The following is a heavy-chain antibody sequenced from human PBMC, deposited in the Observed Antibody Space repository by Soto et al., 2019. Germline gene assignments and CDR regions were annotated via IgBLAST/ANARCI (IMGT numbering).Heavy chain of an antibody. CDR3: ARGPAAAVPIAEYFQH. CDR1: GGTFSSYA. Sequence: QVQLVQSGAEVKKPGSSVKVSCKASGGTFSSYAISWVRQAPGQGLEWMGGIIPIFGTANYAQKFQGRVTITADESTSTAYMELRSLRSEDTAVYYCARGPAAAVPIAEYFQHWGQGTLVTVSS. CDR2: IIPIFGTA. J-gene: IGHJ1*01. D-gene: IGHD6-13*01. V-gene: IGHV1-69*01.